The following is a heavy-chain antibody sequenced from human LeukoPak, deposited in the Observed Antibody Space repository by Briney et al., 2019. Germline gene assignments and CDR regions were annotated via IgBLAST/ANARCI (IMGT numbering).Heavy chain of an antibody. CDR3: QLLFTTIDAFDI. CDR2: ISYDGSNK. V-gene: IGHV3-30-3*01. D-gene: IGHD3-22*01. J-gene: IGHJ3*02. Sequence: GGSLRLSCAASGFTFSGYWMTWVRQAPGKGLEWVAVISYDGSNKYYADSVKGRFTISRDNSKNTLYLQMNSLRAEDTAVYYCQLLFTTIDAFDIWGQGTMVTVSS. CDR1: GFTFSGYW.